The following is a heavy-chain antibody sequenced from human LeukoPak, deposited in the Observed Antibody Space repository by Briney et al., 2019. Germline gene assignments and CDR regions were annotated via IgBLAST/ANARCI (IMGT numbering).Heavy chain of an antibody. Sequence: GASVKVSCKASGYTFTGSYIHWVRQAPGQGLEWMGWISAYNGNTNYAQKLQGRVTMTTDTSTSTAYMELRSLRSDDTAVYYCARERGVVVPAAMVDYWGQGTLVTVSS. V-gene: IGHV1-18*04. CDR2: ISAYNGNT. D-gene: IGHD2-2*01. J-gene: IGHJ4*02. CDR3: ARERGVVVPAAMVDY. CDR1: GYTFTGSY.